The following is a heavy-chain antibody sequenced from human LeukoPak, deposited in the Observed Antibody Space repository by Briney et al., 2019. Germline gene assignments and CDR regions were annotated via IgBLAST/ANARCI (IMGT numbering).Heavy chain of an antibody. J-gene: IGHJ3*02. CDR3: ARDGYNLDTFDI. Sequence: GGSLRLSCAASEFTFSSYAMSWVRQAPGKGLEWVSAISGSGDSTYYADSVKGRFTISRDNSKNTLYLQMNSLRAEDTAVYHCARDGYNLDTFDIWGQGTMVTVSS. D-gene: IGHD5-24*01. V-gene: IGHV3-23*01. CDR1: EFTFSSYA. CDR2: ISGSGDST.